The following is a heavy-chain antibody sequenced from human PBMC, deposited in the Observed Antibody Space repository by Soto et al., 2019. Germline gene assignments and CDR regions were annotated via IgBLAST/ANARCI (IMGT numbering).Heavy chain of an antibody. CDR3: TTVSSGIGYYYYYMDV. V-gene: IGHV3-15*01. CDR2: IKSKTDGGTT. Sequence: GGSLRLSCAASGFTFSNAWMSWVRQAPGKGLEWVGRIKSKTDGGTTDYAAPVKGRFTISRDDSKNTLYLQMNSLKTEDTAVYYCTTVSSGIGYYYYYMDVWGKGTPVTVSS. D-gene: IGHD3-10*01. CDR1: GFTFSNAW. J-gene: IGHJ6*03.